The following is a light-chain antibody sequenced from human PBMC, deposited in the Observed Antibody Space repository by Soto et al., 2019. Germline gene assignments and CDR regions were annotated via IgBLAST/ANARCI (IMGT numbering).Light chain of an antibody. V-gene: IGKV1-39*01. J-gene: IGKJ1*01. CDR1: QSISNH. CDR3: QPSYSSPPT. Sequence: DIQMTQSPSSLSASVEDRVIITCRASQSISNHLNWYQQKPGKAPKLLIFAASSLQSGVTSRFSGSRSGPDFTLTISSLQPEDFATYYCQPSYSSPPTFGQVTQVEIK. CDR2: AAS.